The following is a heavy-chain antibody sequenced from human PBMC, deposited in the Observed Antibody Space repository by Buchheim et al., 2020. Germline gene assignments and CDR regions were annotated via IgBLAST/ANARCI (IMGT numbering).Heavy chain of an antibody. Sequence: EVQLVESGGGLVQPGGSLRLSCAASGFTFSSYEMNWVRQAPGKGLEWVSYISSSGSTIYYADSVKGRFTISRDNAKNSLYLQMNSLRAEDTAVYYCARANSYYDSSGYYFDYWGQGTL. J-gene: IGHJ4*02. CDR1: GFTFSSYE. D-gene: IGHD3-22*01. CDR3: ARANSYYDSSGYYFDY. V-gene: IGHV3-48*03. CDR2: ISSSGSTI.